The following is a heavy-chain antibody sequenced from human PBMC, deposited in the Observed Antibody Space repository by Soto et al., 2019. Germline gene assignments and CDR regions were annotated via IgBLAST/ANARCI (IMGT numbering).Heavy chain of an antibody. V-gene: IGHV4-59*12. J-gene: IGHJ1*01. Sequence: SETLSLTCTVSGGSMSPYYWSWIRQAPGVGLEWIAYVYYSGYTHYNPSLKSRVTISVDRSKNQFSLRLSSVTAAATAVYSCATVWFGESQHWGQGTLVTVSS. D-gene: IGHD3-10*01. CDR3: ATVWFGESQH. CDR1: GGSMSPYY. CDR2: VYYSGYT.